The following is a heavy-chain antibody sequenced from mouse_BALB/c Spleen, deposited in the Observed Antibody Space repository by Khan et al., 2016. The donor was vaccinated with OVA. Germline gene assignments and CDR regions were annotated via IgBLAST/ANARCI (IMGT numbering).Heavy chain of an antibody. CDR1: GYTFTSYW. D-gene: IGHD1-1*01. CDR3: ARETYYGSSHYSMDY. Sequence: DLVKPGASVKLSCKASGYTFTSYWINWIKQRPGQGLEWIGRISPGSGTPYYNEMFKGKATPTVDISSNTAYIQLSSLSSEDSAVYFCARETYYGSSHYSMDYWGQGTSVTVSS. J-gene: IGHJ4*01. V-gene: IGHV1S41*01. CDR2: ISPGSGTP.